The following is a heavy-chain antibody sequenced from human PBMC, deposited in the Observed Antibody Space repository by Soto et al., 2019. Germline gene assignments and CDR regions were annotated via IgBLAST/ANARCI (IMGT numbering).Heavy chain of an antibody. CDR2: ISTYSGDT. D-gene: IGHD3-22*01. J-gene: IGHJ4*02. V-gene: IGHV1-18*01. CDR3: ARDYYDSSGYYFDY. Sequence: ASVKVSCKASGYTFFTYDISWVRQAPGQGLEWMGWISTYSGDTKYAQKFQGRVTMTTDTSTTTAYLELRSLRSEDTAVYYCARDYYDSSGYYFDYWGQGTLVTVSS. CDR1: GYTFFTYD.